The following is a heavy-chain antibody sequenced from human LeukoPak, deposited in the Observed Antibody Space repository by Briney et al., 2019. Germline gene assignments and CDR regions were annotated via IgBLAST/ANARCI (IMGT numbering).Heavy chain of an antibody. D-gene: IGHD3-22*01. V-gene: IGHV4-34*01. CDR1: GGSFSGYY. CDR3: ARRRVYYYDSSGYYLPSDAFDI. CDR2: INHSGST. J-gene: IGHJ3*02. Sequence: PSETLSLTCAVYGGSFSGYYWSWIRQPPGKRLEWIGEINHSGSTNYNPSLKSRVTISVDTSKNQFSLKPSSVTAADTAVYYCARRRVYYYDSSGYYLPSDAFDIWGQGTMVTVSS.